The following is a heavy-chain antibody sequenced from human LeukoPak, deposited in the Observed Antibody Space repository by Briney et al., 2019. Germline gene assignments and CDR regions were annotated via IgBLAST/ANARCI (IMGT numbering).Heavy chain of an antibody. CDR1: GFTFDDYA. V-gene: IGHV3-9*01. Sequence: GGSLRLSCAASGFTFDDYAMHWVRQVPGKGLERVSGISWNSGSIGYADSVKGRFTISRDNAKNSLYLQMNSLRPEDTALYYCAKDKNYDIFTGFDYWGQGTLVTVSS. J-gene: IGHJ4*02. CDR2: ISWNSGSI. D-gene: IGHD3-9*01. CDR3: AKDKNYDIFTGFDY.